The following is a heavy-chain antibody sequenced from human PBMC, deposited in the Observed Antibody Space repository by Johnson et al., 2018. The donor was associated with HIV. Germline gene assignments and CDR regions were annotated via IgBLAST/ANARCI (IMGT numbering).Heavy chain of an antibody. J-gene: IGHJ3*02. CDR3: ARAHLIFPKNAFDI. D-gene: IGHD3-3*02. CDR1: GFTFSSFW. Sequence: EVHLVESGGDLVQPGGSLRLSCAASGFTFSSFWMTWVRQAPGKGLEWVANINVDGSEKFYVDSVKGRFTISRDNVNNSVFLLLNSLRVEDTAVYFCARAHLIFPKNAFDIWGQGTMVTVSS. V-gene: IGHV3-7*01. CDR2: INVDGSEK.